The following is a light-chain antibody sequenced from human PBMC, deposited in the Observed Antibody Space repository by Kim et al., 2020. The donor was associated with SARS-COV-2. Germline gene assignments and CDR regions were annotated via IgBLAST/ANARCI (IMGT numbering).Light chain of an antibody. Sequence: SYELTQPHSVSVFPGQTATIACSGDELGDKYACWYQQKPGQSPVLVIYEGTERPSGIPERFSGSKSGTTATLTISGTQTLDQADYYCQAWDRRTVIFGGGTQVTVL. J-gene: IGLJ2*01. V-gene: IGLV3-1*01. CDR1: ELGDKY. CDR3: QAWDRRTVI. CDR2: EGT.